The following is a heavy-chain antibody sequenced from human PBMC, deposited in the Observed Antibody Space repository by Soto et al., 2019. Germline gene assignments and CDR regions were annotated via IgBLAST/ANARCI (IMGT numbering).Heavy chain of an antibody. CDR3: ARAPDCGEGSCYRHFDL. CDR2: ISGSGDVI. J-gene: IGHJ4*02. CDR1: AFKFSDYY. V-gene: IGHV3-11*01. D-gene: IGHD2-15*01. Sequence: QVQLVESGVGLVKPGGSLRLSCAASAFKFSDYYMSWVRQAPGKGLEWVSYISGSGDVIYYADSVKGRFTISRDNDKKSVHLQMDTLRAEDTALYYCARAPDCGEGSCYRHFDLWGQATRVAVSS.